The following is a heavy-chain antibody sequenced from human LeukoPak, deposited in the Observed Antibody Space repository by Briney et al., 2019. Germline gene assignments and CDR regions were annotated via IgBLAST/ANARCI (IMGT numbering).Heavy chain of an antibody. CDR2: IYYSGST. Sequence: SETLSLTCTVSGGSIRSNYWSWIRQPPGKGLEWIGYIYYSGSTNYNPSLKSRVTISIDTSKNQFSLKLSSVTAADTAVFYCARLTPSGHFDSWGQGTLVTVSS. D-gene: IGHD1-14*01. CDR3: ARLTPSGHFDS. V-gene: IGHV4-59*12. CDR1: GGSIRSNY. J-gene: IGHJ4*02.